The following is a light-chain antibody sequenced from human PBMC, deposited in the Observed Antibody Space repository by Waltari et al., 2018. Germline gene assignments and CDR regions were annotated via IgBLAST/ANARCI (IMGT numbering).Light chain of an antibody. Sequence: QSALTQPASVSGSPGQSITLSCTGTSSDVGSFNLVSWYQQHPGKAPKLMIYEVSKRPSGVSNRFSGSKSGNTASLTISGLQAEDEAGYYCCSYAGSTTYWVFGGGTKLTVL. CDR3: CSYAGSTTYWV. V-gene: IGLV2-23*02. J-gene: IGLJ3*02. CDR2: EVS. CDR1: SSDVGSFNL.